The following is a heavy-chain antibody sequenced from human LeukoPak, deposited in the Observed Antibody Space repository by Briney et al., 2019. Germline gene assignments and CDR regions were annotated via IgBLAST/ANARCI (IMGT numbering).Heavy chain of an antibody. J-gene: IGHJ4*02. Sequence: GASVKVSCKASGYTFTGYYMHWVRQAPGQGLEWMGIINPSDGGTSYAQKFQGRVTMTRDTSTSTVYMELSSLRSEDTAVYYCARDSGDYYDSSGYFNYWGQGTLVTVSS. CDR1: GYTFTGYY. D-gene: IGHD3-22*01. CDR2: INPSDGGT. CDR3: ARDSGDYYDSSGYFNY. V-gene: IGHV1-46*01.